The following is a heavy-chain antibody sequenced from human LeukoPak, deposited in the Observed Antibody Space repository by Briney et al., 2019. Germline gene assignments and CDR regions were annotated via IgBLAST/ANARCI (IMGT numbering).Heavy chain of an antibody. CDR3: ARHVNPKRSGWVDY. D-gene: IGHD6-19*01. CDR1: GGSISSSSYY. Sequence: SETLSLTCTVSGGSISSSSYYWGWIRQPPGKGLEWIGSIYYSGSTYYNPSLKSRVTISVDTSKNQFSLKLSSVTAADTAVYYCARHVNPKRSGWVDYRGQGTLVTVSS. CDR2: IYYSGST. J-gene: IGHJ4*02. V-gene: IGHV4-39*01.